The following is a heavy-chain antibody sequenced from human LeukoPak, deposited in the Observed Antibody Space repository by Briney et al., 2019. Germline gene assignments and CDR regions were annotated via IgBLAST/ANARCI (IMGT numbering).Heavy chain of an antibody. CDR2: IFHSGST. V-gene: IGHV4-38-2*02. CDR1: GYSFSSGFY. J-gene: IGHJ3*02. D-gene: IGHD3-22*01. CDR3: ARANYYDGSGYSRGAFDI. Sequence: PSETLSLTCSVSGYSFSSGFYWGWIRPPPGKGLEWIGSIFHSGSTYYNPSLKSRVTISVDTSKNQLSLKLISVTAADTAVYYCARANYYDGSGYSRGAFDIWGQGTMVTVSS.